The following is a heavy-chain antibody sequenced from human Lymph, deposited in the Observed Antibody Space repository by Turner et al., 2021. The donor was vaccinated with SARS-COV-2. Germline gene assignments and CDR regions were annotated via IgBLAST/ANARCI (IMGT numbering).Heavy chain of an antibody. CDR3: AKGVRGVIIPEAFDI. CDR2: ISVSGGST. D-gene: IGHD3-10*01. CDR1: GFTFSSYW. J-gene: IGHJ3*02. V-gene: IGHV3-23*04. Sequence: EVQVVEAGGGWVQPGGSLRLSCAASGFTFSSYWMSWVRQAPGKGLEWVSSISVSGGSTYYADSVKGRFTISRDNSKNTLYLQMNSLRAEDTAVYYCAKGVRGVIIPEAFDIWGQGTMVTISS.